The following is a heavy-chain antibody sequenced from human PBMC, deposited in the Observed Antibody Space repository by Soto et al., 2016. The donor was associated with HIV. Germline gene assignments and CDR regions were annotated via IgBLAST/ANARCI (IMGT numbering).Heavy chain of an antibody. V-gene: IGHV1-2*02. CDR1: GYTFTGYY. CDR2: INPNTGGT. CDR3: AREGGDY. D-gene: IGHD3-16*01. J-gene: IGHJ4*02. Sequence: QVQLDQSGAEVRRPGASVMLSCKASGYTFTGYYIHWVRQAPGQGLEWMGWINPNTGGTDYAQKFQGRVTMTRNTSISTAYMELRRLRSDDTAMYYCAREGGDYWGQGTLVTVSS.